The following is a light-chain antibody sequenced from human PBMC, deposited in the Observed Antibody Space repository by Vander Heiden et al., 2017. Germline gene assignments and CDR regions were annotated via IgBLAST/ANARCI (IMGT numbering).Light chain of an antibody. J-gene: IGKJ4*02. Sequence: DIQMTQSPSSVSASVGERVTITCRASQGINGWLASYQQRPRKAPQLLIYAASSLHTGVPSRFRGSGFGTEYTLTISSLQPEDFGTYFCQQAHTFPRTFGGGTRVEIK. V-gene: IGKV1-12*01. CDR2: AAS. CDR3: QQAHTFPRT. CDR1: QGINGW.